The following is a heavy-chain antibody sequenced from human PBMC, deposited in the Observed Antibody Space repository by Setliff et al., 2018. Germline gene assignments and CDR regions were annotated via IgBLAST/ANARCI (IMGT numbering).Heavy chain of an antibody. CDR1: GYTFTNYG. D-gene: IGHD3-9*01. CDR3: ARHGDASFYYDILTGHSPPYYFDY. V-gene: IGHV1-18*01. CDR2: ISGYNGET. J-gene: IGHJ4*02. Sequence: ASVKVSCKASGYTFTNYGVSWVRQAPGQGLEWMGWISGYNGETNYAQKVQGRVSMTTHTSTSTAYMELRSLRSDDTAVYYCARHGDASFYYDILTGHSPPYYFDYWGQGTLVTVSS.